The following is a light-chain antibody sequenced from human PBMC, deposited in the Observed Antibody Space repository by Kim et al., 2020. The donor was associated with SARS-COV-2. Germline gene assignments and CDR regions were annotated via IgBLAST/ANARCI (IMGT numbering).Light chain of an antibody. V-gene: IGKV1-33*01. J-gene: IGKJ4*02. CDR3: QKYNGVPRT. CDR2: VTF. CDR1: QDMSDD. Sequence: AALRERLALPWPGRQDMSDDIKWSPPQTPASPPGGVTVTFDLGAGVPSRFSGSGVGTDFTLTISSLQPEEVATYYCQKYNGVPRTFGGGTKVDIK.